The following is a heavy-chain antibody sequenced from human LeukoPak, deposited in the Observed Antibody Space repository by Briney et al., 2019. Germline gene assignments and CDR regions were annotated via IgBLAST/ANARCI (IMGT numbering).Heavy chain of an antibody. CDR3: ARSLGANDAFDI. CDR1: GGSISSSN. J-gene: IGHJ3*02. CDR2: ISSSSSYI. V-gene: IGHV3-21*01. Sequence: ETLSLTCAVSGGSISSSNWWSWVRQPPGKGLEWVSSISSSSSYIYYADSVKGRFTISRDNAKNSLYLQMISLRAEDTAVYYCARSLGANDAFDIWGQGTMVTVSS. D-gene: IGHD3-10*01.